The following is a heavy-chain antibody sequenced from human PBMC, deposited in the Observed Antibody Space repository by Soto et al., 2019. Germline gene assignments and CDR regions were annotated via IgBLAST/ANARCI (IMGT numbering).Heavy chain of an antibody. V-gene: IGHV4-59*01. D-gene: IGHD6-13*01. CDR1: GGSISSNY. CDR3: ARARKGSAAGFDYGMDV. Sequence: QVQLQESGPGLVKPSETLSLTCTVSGGSISSNYWNWIRQPPGKGLEWIGFIYYSGSTNYNPSLKGRVTISLDTSKTQFSLILKSVTAADSAVYYCARARKGSAAGFDYGMDVWGQGTTVTVSS. J-gene: IGHJ6*02. CDR2: IYYSGST.